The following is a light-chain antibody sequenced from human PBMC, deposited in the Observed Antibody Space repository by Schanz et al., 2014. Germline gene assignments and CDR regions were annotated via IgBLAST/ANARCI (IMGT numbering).Light chain of an antibody. V-gene: IGLV4-60*02. CDR3: QTWGTAKVI. Sequence: QSVLTQSSSASASLGSSVKLTCTLSSGRSNYIIAWHQQQPGKAPRYLMKLEGSGSYNRGSGVPDRFSGSSSGADRYVTISNLQFEDEADYYCQTWGTAKVIFGGGTKLTVL. CDR1: SGRSNYI. CDR2: LEGSGSY. J-gene: IGLJ2*01.